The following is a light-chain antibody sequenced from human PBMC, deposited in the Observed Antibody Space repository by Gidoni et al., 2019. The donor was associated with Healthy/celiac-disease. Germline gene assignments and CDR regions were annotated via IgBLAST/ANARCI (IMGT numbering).Light chain of an antibody. V-gene: IGKV1-17*01. CDR2: AAA. Sequence: IQMPQSPSSPSASVGDRVTITCRARQGIRNDLGWYQQKPGKPPQRLIYAAARLQSGVPSRFSGSGSGTEFTLTISSLQPEDFATYYCRQHNSYPLTFXGXTKVEIK. J-gene: IGKJ4*01. CDR3: RQHNSYPLT. CDR1: QGIRND.